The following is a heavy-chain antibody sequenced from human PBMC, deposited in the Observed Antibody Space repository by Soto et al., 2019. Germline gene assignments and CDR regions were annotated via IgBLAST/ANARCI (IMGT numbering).Heavy chain of an antibody. CDR2: INPSGGST. CDR3: ARHDYGNGFDP. V-gene: IGHV1-46*01. D-gene: IGHD4-17*01. Sequence: QVQLVQSGAEVKKPGASVKVSCKASGYTFTSYYMHWVRQAPGQGLEWMGIINPSGGSTSYAQKLQGRVTMTRDTSTSTVYMELSSLRSEDTAVYYCARHDYGNGFDPWGQGTLVTVSS. J-gene: IGHJ5*02. CDR1: GYTFTSYY.